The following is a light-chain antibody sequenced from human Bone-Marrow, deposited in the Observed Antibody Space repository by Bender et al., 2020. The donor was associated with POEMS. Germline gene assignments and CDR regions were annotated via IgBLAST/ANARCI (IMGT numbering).Light chain of an antibody. CDR2: QDY. CDR3: QTWDSSTYVV. V-gene: IGLV3-1*01. J-gene: IGLJ2*01. Sequence: SYELTQPSSVSVSPGQTATITCSGDKLGDKSASWYQQKPGQSPVLVIYQDYRRPSGIPERFSGSNSGNTATLTISGTQAMDEAEYYCQTWDSSTYVVFGGGTKLTVL. CDR1: KLGDKS.